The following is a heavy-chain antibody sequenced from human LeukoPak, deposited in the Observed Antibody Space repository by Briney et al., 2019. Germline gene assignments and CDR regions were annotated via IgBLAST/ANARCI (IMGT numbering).Heavy chain of an antibody. J-gene: IGHJ4*02. D-gene: IGHD4-17*01. CDR2: IKQDGSEK. CDR1: GFTFSSYW. CDR3: ARGGGTSPLTTATFDY. Sequence: GGSLRLSCAASGFTFSSYWMSWVRQAPGKGLEWVANIKQDGSEKYYVDSVKGRFTISRDNAKNSLYLQMNSLRAEDTAVYYCARGGGTSPLTTATFDYWGQGTLVTVSS. V-gene: IGHV3-7*04.